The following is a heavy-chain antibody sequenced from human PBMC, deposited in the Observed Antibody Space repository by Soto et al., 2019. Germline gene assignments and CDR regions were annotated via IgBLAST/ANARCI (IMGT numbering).Heavy chain of an antibody. CDR1: GFTFSSYA. J-gene: IGHJ3*02. Sequence: QVQLVESGGGVVQPGRSLRLSCAASGFTFSSYAMHWVRQAPGKGLEWVAGISYDGSNKYYADSVKGRFTISRDNSKNTLYLQMNSLRAEDTAVYYCARDYVTTHVRDWADAFDIWGQGTMVTVSS. V-gene: IGHV3-30-3*01. D-gene: IGHD4-17*01. CDR3: ARDYVTTHVRDWADAFDI. CDR2: ISYDGSNK.